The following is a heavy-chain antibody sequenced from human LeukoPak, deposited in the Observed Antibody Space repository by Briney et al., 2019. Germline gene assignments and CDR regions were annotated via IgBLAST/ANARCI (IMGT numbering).Heavy chain of an antibody. Sequence: ASVKLSCTASGYTFTGNYIHWVRHAPGQGLEWMGWINPNSGGTHYAQNFQGKVTMTSDTSISTAYPELRRQISDGTAVYYCARLERTYMSCIPIFWDYSYMDVWGTGTTVTVSS. D-gene: IGHD3-9*01. CDR3: ARLERTYMSCIPIFWDYSYMDV. CDR2: INPNSGGT. V-gene: IGHV1-2*02. J-gene: IGHJ6*03. CDR1: GYTFTGNY.